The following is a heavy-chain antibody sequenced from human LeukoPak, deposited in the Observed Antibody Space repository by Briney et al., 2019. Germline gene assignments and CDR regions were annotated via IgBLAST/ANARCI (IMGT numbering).Heavy chain of an antibody. D-gene: IGHD3-22*01. V-gene: IGHV4-39*01. J-gene: IGHJ3*02. Sequence: SATLSLTCTVSGASFSDTTYYWAWIRQPPGKGLEWIGSIYFSETKYNPSLKSRITISGDTSKNQFSLKLSSVTAADTAVYYCASPSKLVISRGGFDIWGQGTMVTVSA. CDR3: ASPSKLVISRGGFDI. CDR1: GASFSDTTYY. CDR2: IYFSET.